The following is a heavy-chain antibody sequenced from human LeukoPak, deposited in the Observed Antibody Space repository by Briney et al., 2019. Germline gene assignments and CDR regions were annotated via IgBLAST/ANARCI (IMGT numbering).Heavy chain of an antibody. CDR3: VRQDCSGGSCYLDS. CDR2: ISYDGSNK. V-gene: IGHV3-30*04. J-gene: IGHJ4*02. CDR1: GFTFSSYA. D-gene: IGHD2-15*01. Sequence: QTGGSLRLSCAASGFTFSSYAMHWVRQAPGKGLEWVAVISYDGSNKYYADSVKGRFTISRDNSKNTLYLQMNSLRTEDTAVYYCVRQDCSGGSCYLDSWGQGTLVTVSS.